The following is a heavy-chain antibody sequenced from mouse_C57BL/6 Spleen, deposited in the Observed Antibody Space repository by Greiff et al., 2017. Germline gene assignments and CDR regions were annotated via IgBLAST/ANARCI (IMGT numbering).Heavy chain of an antibody. D-gene: IGHD1-2*01. J-gene: IGHJ4*01. Sequence: QVTLKESGPGLVAPSQSLSITCTVSGFSLTSYAISWVRQPPGKGLEWLGVIWTGGGTNYNSALRSRQGISKDNSKSQVFLKMNSLQTADTARYYCARKEDSLLRFPYAMDYWGQGTSVTVSS. V-gene: IGHV2-9-1*01. CDR3: ARKEDSLLRFPYAMDY. CDR1: GFSLTSYA. CDR2: IWTGGGT.